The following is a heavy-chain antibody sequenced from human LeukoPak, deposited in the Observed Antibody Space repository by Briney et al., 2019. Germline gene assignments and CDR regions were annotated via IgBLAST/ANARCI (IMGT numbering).Heavy chain of an antibody. Sequence: ASVKVSCKASGGTFSSYAISWVRQAPGQGLEWMERIIPILGIANYAQKFQGRVTITADKSTSTAYMELSSLRSEDTAVYYCARDQGRIVVVVAATLENWFDPWGQGTLVTVSS. CDR3: ARDQGRIVVVVAATLENWFDP. CDR1: GGTFSSYA. V-gene: IGHV1-69*04. D-gene: IGHD2-15*01. J-gene: IGHJ5*02. CDR2: IIPILGIA.